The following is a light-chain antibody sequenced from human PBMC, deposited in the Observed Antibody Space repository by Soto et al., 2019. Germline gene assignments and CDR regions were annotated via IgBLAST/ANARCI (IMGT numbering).Light chain of an antibody. CDR2: GAS. J-gene: IGKJ5*01. Sequence: EIVLTQSPATLSLSPGERATLSCRASQSVSSSYLAWYQQKPGRAPRLLIYGASSRATGIPDRFSGSGSGTDFTLTISRLEPEDFAVYYCQQYGSSPPITFGQGTRLEI. CDR1: QSVSSSY. V-gene: IGKV3-20*01. CDR3: QQYGSSPPIT.